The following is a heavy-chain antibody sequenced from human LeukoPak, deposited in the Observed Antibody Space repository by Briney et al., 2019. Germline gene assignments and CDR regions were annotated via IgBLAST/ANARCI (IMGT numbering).Heavy chain of an antibody. V-gene: IGHV4-39*07. Sequence: PSETLSLTCTVSGGSISSSSYYWGWIRQPPGKGLEWIGSIYYSGSTNYNPSLKSRVTISVDTSKNQFSLKLSSVTAADTAVYYCARLRRRIAAHFDYWGQGTLVTVSS. CDR2: IYYSGST. CDR1: GGSISSSSYY. D-gene: IGHD6-6*01. CDR3: ARLRRRIAAHFDY. J-gene: IGHJ4*02.